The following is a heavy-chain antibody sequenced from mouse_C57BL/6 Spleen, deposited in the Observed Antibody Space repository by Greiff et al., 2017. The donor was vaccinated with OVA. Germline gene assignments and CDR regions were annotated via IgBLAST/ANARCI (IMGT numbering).Heavy chain of an antibody. CDR3: ARKGYYYGSSYENYEV. J-gene: IGHJ1*03. D-gene: IGHD1-1*01. V-gene: IGHV1-72*01. CDR2: IDPSSGGT. Sequence: QVQLQPSGAELVKPGASVQLSCKASGYTFTSYWMPWVKQRPGRGLEWIGRIDPSSGGTKYNEKFQSKATLTVDKPSSTAYMQLSRLTSEDSAVYYCARKGYYYGSSYENYEVWGTVTTVTVAS. CDR1: GYTFTSYW.